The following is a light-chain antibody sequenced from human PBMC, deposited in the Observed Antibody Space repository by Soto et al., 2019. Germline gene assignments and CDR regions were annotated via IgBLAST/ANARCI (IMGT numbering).Light chain of an antibody. V-gene: IGLV1-44*01. CDR3: AAWDGSLDVVL. Sequence: QSVLTQPPSASGTPGQRVTISWSGSSSNIGTKTVNWYQQFPGSAPQLLLYNTNQRPSGFPGRFSGSKSGTSASLAISGLQSENEADYYCAAWDGSLDVVLFGGGNKLTVL. J-gene: IGLJ2*01. CDR1: SSNIGTKT. CDR2: NTN.